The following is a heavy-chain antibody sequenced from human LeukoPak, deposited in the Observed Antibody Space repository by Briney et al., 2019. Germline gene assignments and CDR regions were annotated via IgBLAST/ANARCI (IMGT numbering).Heavy chain of an antibody. CDR2: IIPIFGTA. V-gene: IGHV1-69*13. Sequence: GASVKVSCKASGGTFSSYAISWVRQAPGQGLEWMGGIIPIFGTANYAQKFQGRVTITADESTSTAYMALSSLRSEDTAVYYCARVGVYGLCSSSACFSPFDCWGQGTLVTVSS. CDR3: ARVGVYGLCSSSACFSPFDC. J-gene: IGHJ4*02. D-gene: IGHD2-2*03. CDR1: GGTFSSYA.